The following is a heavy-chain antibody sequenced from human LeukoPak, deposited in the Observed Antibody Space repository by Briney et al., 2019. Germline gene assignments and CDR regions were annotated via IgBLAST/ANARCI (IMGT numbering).Heavy chain of an antibody. D-gene: IGHD5-12*01. CDR3: ARASHIVASTVDY. CDR1: GYSISSGYY. V-gene: IGHV4-38-2*02. CDR2: IYHSGST. J-gene: IGHJ4*02. Sequence: PSETLSLTCTVSGYSISSGYYWGWIRQPPGKGLEWIGSIYHSGSTYYNPSLKSRVTISVDTSKNQFSLKLSSVTAADTAVYYCARASHIVASTVDYWGQGTLVTVSS.